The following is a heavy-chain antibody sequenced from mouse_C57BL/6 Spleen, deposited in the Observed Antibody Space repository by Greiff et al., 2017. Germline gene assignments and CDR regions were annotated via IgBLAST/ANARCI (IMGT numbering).Heavy chain of an antibody. CDR2: INYDGSST. CDR3: ARDYDYDGNAMDD. CDR1: GFTFSDYY. J-gene: IGHJ4*01. Sequence: EVKLVESEGGLVQPGSSMKLSCTASGFTFSDYYMAWVRQVPEKGLEWVANINYDGSSTYYLDSLKSRFIISRDNAKNILYLQMSSLKSEDTATYYCARDYDYDGNAMDDWGQGTSVTVSS. D-gene: IGHD2-4*01. V-gene: IGHV5-16*01.